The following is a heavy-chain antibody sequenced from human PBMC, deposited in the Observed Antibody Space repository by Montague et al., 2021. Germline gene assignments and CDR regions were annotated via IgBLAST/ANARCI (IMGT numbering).Heavy chain of an antibody. Sequence: SETLSLTCGVYGGSLSEYYWTWIRQSPEKGLEWIGEVRHIGSTNYNPSLKRRVTMSVDKSKNQFSLKLRSVTAADTAVYYCASDRGPFDYWGQGTVVTVSS. CDR2: VRHIGST. J-gene: IGHJ4*02. CDR1: GGSLSEYY. CDR3: ASDRGPFDY. D-gene: IGHD3-10*01. V-gene: IGHV4-34*01.